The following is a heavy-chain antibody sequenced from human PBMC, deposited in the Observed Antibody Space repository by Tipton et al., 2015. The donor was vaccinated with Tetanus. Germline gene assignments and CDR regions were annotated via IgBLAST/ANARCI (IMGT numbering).Heavy chain of an antibody. V-gene: IGHV4-59*12. J-gene: IGHJ4*02. Sequence: TLSLTCTVSGGSISSFYWSWIRQSPGRGLEWIGYIYYTGNTNYNPSLKSRVTISADTTKNQFSLKLSSVTAADTAVYYCASSLWFGELSYYFDYWGQGTLVTVSS. CDR3: ASSLWFGELSYYFDY. CDR1: GGSISSFY. CDR2: IYYTGNT. D-gene: IGHD3-10*01.